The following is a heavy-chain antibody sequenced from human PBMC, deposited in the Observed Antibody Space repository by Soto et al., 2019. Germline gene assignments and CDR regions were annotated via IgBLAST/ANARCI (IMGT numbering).Heavy chain of an antibody. CDR2: ISAGGSNT. CDR3: AKEYSTSFDY. CDR1: GFRFSNYA. V-gene: IGHV3-23*01. J-gene: IGHJ4*02. Sequence: QSGGSLRLSCAASGFRFSNYAMNWVRQAPGKGLEWVSAISAGGSNTNYADSVKGRSTISSDNSKNTLYLQMNGLRADDTAVYYCAKEYSTSFDYWGQGTPVTVSS. D-gene: IGHD6-6*01.